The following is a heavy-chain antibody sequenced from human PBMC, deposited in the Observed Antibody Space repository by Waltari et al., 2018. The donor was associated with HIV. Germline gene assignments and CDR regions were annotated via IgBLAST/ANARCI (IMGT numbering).Heavy chain of an antibody. J-gene: IGHJ4*02. D-gene: IGHD1-26*01. CDR3: ATKGGSYYVFDY. CDR1: GYTFTGYY. Sequence: QVQLVQSGAEVKKPGASVKVSCKASGYTFTGYYMHWVRQAPGQGLEWMGWINPTSGGTNYAQKFQGRVTMTRETSISTAYMELSRLRSDDTAVYYCATKGGSYYVFDYWGQGTLVTVSS. V-gene: IGHV1-2*02. CDR2: INPTSGGT.